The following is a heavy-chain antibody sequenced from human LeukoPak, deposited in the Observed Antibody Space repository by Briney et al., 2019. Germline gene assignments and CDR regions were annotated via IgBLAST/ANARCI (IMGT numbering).Heavy chain of an antibody. V-gene: IGHV4-38-2*02. CDR2: IHYTGST. D-gene: IGHD3-10*01. Sequence: SETLSLTCTVSGYSISSAYYWAWIRQPPGQGLECIGNIHYTGSTYYTPSLKSRVTISLDTSKNQFSLKLNSVTAADTAVYYCATYLFRGYTHYFDYWGQGILVTVSS. CDR3: ATYLFRGYTHYFDY. J-gene: IGHJ4*02. CDR1: GYSISSAYY.